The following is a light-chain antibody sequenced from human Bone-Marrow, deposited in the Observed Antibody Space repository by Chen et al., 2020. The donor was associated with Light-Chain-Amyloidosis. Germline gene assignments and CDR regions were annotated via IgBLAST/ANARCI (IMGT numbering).Light chain of an antibody. CDR2: ENN. CDR1: NSNTGLNS. Sequence: QSVLTQPTSLSAAPGKTVTISCSGSNSNTGLNSVSWYQQLPGTSPKLLIYENNQRPPEIPDRFSGSKSGTSATLGVAGLQTGDEADYYCATWDSSLTVWMFGGGTKLTVL. V-gene: IGLV1-51*02. J-gene: IGLJ3*02. CDR3: ATWDSSLTVWM.